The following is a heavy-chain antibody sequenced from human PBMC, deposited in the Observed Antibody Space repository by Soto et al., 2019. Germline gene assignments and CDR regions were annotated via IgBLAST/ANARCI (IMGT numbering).Heavy chain of an antibody. D-gene: IGHD3-22*01. Sequence: EVQLVESGGGLVKPGGSLSLSCAASGFTFSNAWLNWVPQPPGKGRKWAGRIKSKTDGGTTDYAAPVKGRFTISRDDSKNTLYLQMNSLKTEDTAVYYCTTDLYYYDSSGYFDYWGQGTLVTVSS. CDR1: GFTFSNAW. CDR2: IKSKTDGGTT. V-gene: IGHV3-15*07. CDR3: TTDLYYYDSSGYFDY. J-gene: IGHJ4*02.